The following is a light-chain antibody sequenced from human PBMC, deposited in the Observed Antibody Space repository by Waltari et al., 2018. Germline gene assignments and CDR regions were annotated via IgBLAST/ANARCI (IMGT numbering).Light chain of an antibody. CDR1: QSVTSN. V-gene: IGKV3-15*01. Sequence: EIVMTQSPATLSVSPGESATLSCRASQSVTSNLPWYQQRPGKAPRLLIYGASTTTTGIPARFTCSGSVTEFTLTISSLQSEDVAVYYCQQYNNWPLTFGGGTEVEIK. CDR2: GAS. J-gene: IGKJ4*01. CDR3: QQYNNWPLT.